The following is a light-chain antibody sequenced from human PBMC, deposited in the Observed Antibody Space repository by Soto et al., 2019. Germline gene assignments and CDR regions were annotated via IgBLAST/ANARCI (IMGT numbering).Light chain of an antibody. CDR1: QSVTSDS. Sequence: EIVLTQSPGTLSLSPGERATLSCRASQSVTSDSLAWYQQKPGQAPRLLLYGASNRATGIPDRFSGSGSGTDFTLSINRLEPEDFAVYSCQQYGSSPYTFGQGTRLEIK. CDR3: QQYGSSPYT. V-gene: IGKV3-20*01. J-gene: IGKJ2*01. CDR2: GAS.